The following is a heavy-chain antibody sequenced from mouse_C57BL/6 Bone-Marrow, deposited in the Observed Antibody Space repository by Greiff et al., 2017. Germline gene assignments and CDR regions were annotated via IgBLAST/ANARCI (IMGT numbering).Heavy chain of an antibody. V-gene: IGHV14-3*01. CDR3: ARSAAGYYSNGYFDV. J-gene: IGHJ1*03. CDR2: IDPANGNT. D-gene: IGHD1-1*01. CDR1: GFNIKNTY. Sequence: EVQLQESVAELVRPGASVKLSCTASGFNIKNTYMHWVKQRPEQGLEWIGRIDPANGNTKYAPKFQGKATITADTSSNTAYLQLSSLTSEDTAIYYCARSAAGYYSNGYFDVWGTGTTVTVSS.